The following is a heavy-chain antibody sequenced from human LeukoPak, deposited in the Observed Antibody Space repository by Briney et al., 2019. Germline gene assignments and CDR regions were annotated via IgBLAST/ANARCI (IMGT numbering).Heavy chain of an antibody. J-gene: IGHJ4*02. CDR1: GFTFSSYS. CDR3: ARELAGATTDFDY. V-gene: IGHV3-21*01. D-gene: IGHD1-26*01. CDR2: ISSSSSYI. Sequence: AGGSLRLSCAASGFTFSSYSMNWVRQAPGKGLEWVSSISSSSSYIYYADSVKGRFTISRDNAKNSLYLQMNSLRAEDTAVYYCARELAGATTDFDYWGQGTLVTVSS.